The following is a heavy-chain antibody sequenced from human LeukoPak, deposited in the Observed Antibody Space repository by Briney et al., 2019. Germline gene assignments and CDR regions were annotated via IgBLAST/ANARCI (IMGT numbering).Heavy chain of an antibody. V-gene: IGHV1-8*01. D-gene: IGHD2-15*01. CDR2: MNPNSGNT. CDR1: GYTFTSYD. J-gene: IGHJ5*02. Sequence: ASVKVSCKASGYTFTSYDINWVRHASGQGLEWMGWMNPNSGNTGYAQKFQGRVTMSRDTSINTAYMEMSNLRSEDTAIYYCVRSGFCSGATCSYQWSLGWFDPWGQGTQVIVSS. CDR3: VRSGFCSGATCSYQWSLGWFDP.